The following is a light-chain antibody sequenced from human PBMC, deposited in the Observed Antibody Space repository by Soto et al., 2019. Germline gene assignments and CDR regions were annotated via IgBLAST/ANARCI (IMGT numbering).Light chain of an antibody. CDR3: AAWDDSLNGPV. Sequence: QSVLTQPPSASGTPGPRVTISCSGSSSNIRSNTVNWYQQLPGTAPKLLIYSNNQRPSGVPDRFSGSKSGTSASLAISGLQSEDEADYYCAAWDDSLNGPVFGGGTKVTVL. V-gene: IGLV1-44*01. CDR2: SNN. CDR1: SSNIRSNT. J-gene: IGLJ2*01.